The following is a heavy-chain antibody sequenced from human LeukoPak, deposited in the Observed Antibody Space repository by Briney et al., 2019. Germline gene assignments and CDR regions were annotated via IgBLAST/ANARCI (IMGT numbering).Heavy chain of an antibody. J-gene: IGHJ3*02. CDR3: ASWKVVISNGGSDI. CDR2: IQYDGSIK. CDR1: TFSFSTYG. V-gene: IGHV3-30*02. D-gene: IGHD4-23*01. Sequence: GGSLRLSCAASTFSFSTYGMHWVRQAPGKGLEWVAFIQYDGSIKLYGDSVKGRFTISRDNVKNSLSLQMDSLRAEDTAVYYCASWKVVISNGGSDIWGQGTMVTVSS.